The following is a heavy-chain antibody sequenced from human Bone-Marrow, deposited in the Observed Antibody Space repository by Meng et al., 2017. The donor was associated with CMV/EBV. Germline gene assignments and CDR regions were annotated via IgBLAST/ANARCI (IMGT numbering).Heavy chain of an antibody. CDR3: ARGAGWWGY. CDR2: IHYSGTT. D-gene: IGHD2-15*01. CDR1: GGSISNYH. J-gene: IGHJ4*02. Sequence: GSLRLSCTVSGGSISNYHWSWLRQPPGKGLEWIGYIHYSGTTNYYPSFKGRVTISLDTSKNQFSLKLNSMTAADTAVYYCARGAGWWGYWGQGKLVNVSS. V-gene: IGHV4-59*13.